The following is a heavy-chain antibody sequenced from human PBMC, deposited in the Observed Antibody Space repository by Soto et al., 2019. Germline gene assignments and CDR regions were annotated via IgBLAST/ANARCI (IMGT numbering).Heavy chain of an antibody. CDR2: INAGNGNT. D-gene: IGHD5-18*01. V-gene: IGHV1-3*01. CDR1: GYTFTSYA. J-gene: IGHJ6*02. CDR3: ARVVGYSYGPGRYCYGMDV. Sequence: ASVKVSCKASGYTFTSYAMHWVRQAPGQRLEWMGWINAGNGNTKYSQKFQGRVTMTRDTSASTAYMELSSLRSDDTAVYYCARVVGYSYGPGRYCYGMDVWGQGTTVTVSS.